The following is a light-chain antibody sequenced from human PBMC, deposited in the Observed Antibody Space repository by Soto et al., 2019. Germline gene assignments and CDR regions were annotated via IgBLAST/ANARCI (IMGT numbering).Light chain of an antibody. CDR3: SSYTTSSTRV. Sequence: QSVLTQPASVSGSPGQSIAISCTGSSSDVGIYNYVSWYQQHPGKVPKLSIYEVSNRPSGVSNRFSGSKSGNTASLTISGLQAEDEADYYCSSYTTSSTRVFGTGTKVTVL. V-gene: IGLV2-14*01. J-gene: IGLJ1*01. CDR2: EVS. CDR1: SSDVGIYNY.